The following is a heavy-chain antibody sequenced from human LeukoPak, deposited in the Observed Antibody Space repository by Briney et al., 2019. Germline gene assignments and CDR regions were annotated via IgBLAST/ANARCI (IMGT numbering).Heavy chain of an antibody. J-gene: IGHJ4*02. D-gene: IGHD7-27*01. CDR2: INSGGSGT. CDR3: ATSLGPLTEY. V-gene: IGHV3-74*01. Sequence: GGSLRLSCAASGFTFSGYWMHWVRQAPGKGLVWVSRINSGGSGTSYAASVEGRFTISGDNVKNTLYLQMDSLRAGDTAVYYCATSLGPLTEYWGQGTLVTVSS. CDR1: GFTFSGYW.